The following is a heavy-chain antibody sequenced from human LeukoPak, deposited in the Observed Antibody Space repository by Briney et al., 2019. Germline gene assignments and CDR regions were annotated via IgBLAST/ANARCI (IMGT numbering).Heavy chain of an antibody. CDR1: GGSFSGYY. CDR2: INHSGTT. CDR3: ARGPATLNYYSSGNYFNY. Sequence: SETLSLTCAVYGGSFSGYYWSWIRQPPGKGLEWIGEINHSGTTNYNPSLESRLTILADTSKKQFSLNLRSVTAADTAVYFCARGPATLNYYSSGNYFNYWGQGTLLTVSS. J-gene: IGHJ4*02. D-gene: IGHD3-10*01. V-gene: IGHV4-34*01.